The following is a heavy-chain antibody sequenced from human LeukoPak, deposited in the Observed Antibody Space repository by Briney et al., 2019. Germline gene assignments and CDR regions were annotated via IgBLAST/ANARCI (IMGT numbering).Heavy chain of an antibody. J-gene: IGHJ4*02. CDR1: GFTFDDYG. Sequence: PGGSLRLSCATSGFTFDDYGMSWVRQAPGKGLEWVSGINWNGGSTGYADSVKGRFSISRDNAKNSLYLQMNSLRAEDTAVYYCARYSSTCLDYWGQGTLVTVSS. CDR2: INWNGGST. CDR3: ARYSSTCLDY. V-gene: IGHV3-20*04. D-gene: IGHD2-2*01.